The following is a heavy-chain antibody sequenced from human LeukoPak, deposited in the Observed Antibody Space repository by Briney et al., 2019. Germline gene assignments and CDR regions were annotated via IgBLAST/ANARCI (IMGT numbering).Heavy chain of an antibody. CDR2: ISGSGGST. J-gene: IGHJ4*02. V-gene: IGHV3-23*01. D-gene: IGHD2-15*01. CDR1: GFTFSSYA. Sequence: GGSLRLSCAASGFTFSSYAMSWVRQAPGKGLEWVSAISGSGGSTYYADSVRGRFTISRDNSKNTLYLQMNSLRAEDTAVYYCARVKRDCSGGTCYSYDYWGQGTLVTVSS. CDR3: ARVKRDCSGGTCYSYDY.